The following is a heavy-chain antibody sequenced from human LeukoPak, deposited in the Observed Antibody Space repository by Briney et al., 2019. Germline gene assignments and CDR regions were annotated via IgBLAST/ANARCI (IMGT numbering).Heavy chain of an antibody. CDR2: IYYSGST. CDR1: GGSISSYY. CDR3: AGPRATILDW. J-gene: IGHJ4*02. V-gene: IGHV4-59*08. Sequence: PSETLSLTCTVSGGSISSYYWSWIRQPPGKGLEWIGYIYYSGSTNYNPSLKSRVTISVDTSKNQFSLKLSSVTAADTAVYYCAGPRATILDWWGQGTLVTVSS. D-gene: IGHD5-24*01.